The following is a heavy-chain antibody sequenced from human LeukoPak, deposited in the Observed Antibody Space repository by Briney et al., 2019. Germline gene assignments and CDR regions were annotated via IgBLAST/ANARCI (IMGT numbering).Heavy chain of an antibody. J-gene: IGHJ6*02. D-gene: IGHD1-14*01. V-gene: IGHV4-59*01. CDR1: VDSFITYY. CDR3: ARNGNRYTYRSDYYYGMDV. CDR2: IYYSGST. Sequence: TPSETLSLTCTVSVDSFITYYWSWIRQPPGKGLEWIGYIYYSGSTKYNPSLQSRVTISVDTSKNQFSLRLTSVTAADTAVYYCARNGNRYTYRSDYYYGMDVWGQGTTVTVSS.